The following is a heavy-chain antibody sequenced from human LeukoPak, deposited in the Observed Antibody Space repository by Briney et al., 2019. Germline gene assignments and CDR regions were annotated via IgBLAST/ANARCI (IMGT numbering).Heavy chain of an antibody. CDR1: GFTFSSYA. CDR2: VGGSVSGT. D-gene: IGHD3-10*01. V-gene: IGHV3-23*01. CDR3: ARGDSGSYYNHYYYGMDV. J-gene: IGHJ6*02. Sequence: GGSLRLSCAASGFTFSSYAMSWVRQAPGKGLEWVSTVGGSVSGTYYADSVKGRFTISRDNAKNSLYLQMNSLRAEDTAVYYCARGDSGSYYNHYYYGMDVWGQGTTVTVSS.